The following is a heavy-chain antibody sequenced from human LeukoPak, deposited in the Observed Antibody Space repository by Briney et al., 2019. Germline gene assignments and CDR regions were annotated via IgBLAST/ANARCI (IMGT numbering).Heavy chain of an antibody. V-gene: IGHV3-43D*03. CDR2: ISWDGDRT. D-gene: IGHD2-2*01. CDR3: AKDIVRGRPSDMPVFDY. CDR1: GFTFDDYA. Sequence: GESLRLSCSASGFTFDDYAMHWVRQAPEKGLEWVSLISWDGDRTYYADSVRGRFTISRDNSKNSLYLQMNSLRPEDTALYYCAKDIVRGRPSDMPVFDYWGQGTLVTVSS. J-gene: IGHJ4*02.